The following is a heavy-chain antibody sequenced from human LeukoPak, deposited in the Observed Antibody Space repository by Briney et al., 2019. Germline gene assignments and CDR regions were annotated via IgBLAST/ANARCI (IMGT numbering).Heavy chain of an antibody. CDR1: GYSISSGYY. D-gene: IGHD4-17*01. J-gene: IGHJ6*03. V-gene: IGHV4-38-2*01. CDR3: ARLTTVTRFTYYYYYYMDV. Sequence: SETLSLTCAVSGYSISSGYYWGWIRQPPGKGLEWIGRIYHSGSTYYNPSLKSRVTISVDTSKNQFSLKLSSVTAADTAVYYCARLTTVTRFTYYYYYYMDVWGKGTTVTVSS. CDR2: IYHSGST.